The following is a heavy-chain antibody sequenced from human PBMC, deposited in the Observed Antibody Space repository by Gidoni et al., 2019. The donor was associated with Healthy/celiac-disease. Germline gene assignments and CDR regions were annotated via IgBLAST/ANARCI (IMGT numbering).Heavy chain of an antibody. D-gene: IGHD5-18*01. CDR2: INHSGST. CDR1: GGSFSGYY. CDR3: ARGRRTRGYSYGNTDY. Sequence: QVQLQQWGAGLLKPSETLSLTCAVYGGSFSGYYWSWIRQPPGKGLEWIGEINHSGSTNYNPSLKSRVTISVDTSKNQFSLKLSSVTAADTAVYYCARGRRTRGYSYGNTDYWGQGTLVTVSS. J-gene: IGHJ4*02. V-gene: IGHV4-34*01.